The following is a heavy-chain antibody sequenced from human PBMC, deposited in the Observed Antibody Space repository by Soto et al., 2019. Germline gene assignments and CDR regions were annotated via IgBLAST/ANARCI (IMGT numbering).Heavy chain of an antibody. D-gene: IGHD1-1*01. CDR1: SGSISSSNW. CDR2: IYHSGST. J-gene: IGHJ6*03. CDR3: AREGERVSSYCYWDG. Sequence: SETRSLTCAVSSGSISSSNWWSWVRQPPGKGLEWIGEIYHSGSTNYNPSLKSRVTISVDKSKNQFSLKLSSVTAADTAVYYCAREGERVSSYCYWDGGGKGTRVTFPS. V-gene: IGHV4-4*02.